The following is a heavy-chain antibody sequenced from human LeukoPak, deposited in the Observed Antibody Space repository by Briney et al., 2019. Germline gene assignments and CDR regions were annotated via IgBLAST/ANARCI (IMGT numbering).Heavy chain of an antibody. CDR3: ARRHDYVWGSYHTFDY. V-gene: IGHV4-34*01. D-gene: IGHD3-16*02. CDR1: GGSFSGYS. Sequence: SETLSLNCAVYGGSFSGYSWTWIRQPPGKGLEWIGEFNHSGSTNYNPSLKSRVTISVDTSKNQFSLKLSSVTAADTAVYYCARRHDYVWGSYHTFDYWGQGTLVTVSS. J-gene: IGHJ4*02. CDR2: FNHSGST.